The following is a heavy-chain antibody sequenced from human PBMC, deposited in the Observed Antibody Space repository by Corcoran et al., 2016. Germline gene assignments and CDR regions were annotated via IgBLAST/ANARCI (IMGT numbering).Heavy chain of an antibody. CDR3: ARHMPGPFDI. Sequence: QVQLQESGPGLVKPSETLSLTCTVSGGSINNYYWSWIRQPPGKGLEWIAYIHSGGTTKYNPSLNSRFTISVDTSKNQFFLELRSVTAADTAVYYCARHMPGPFDIWGQGTVVTVSS. V-gene: IGHV4-59*01. CDR1: GGSINNYY. D-gene: IGHD2-2*01. CDR2: IHSGGTT. J-gene: IGHJ3*02.